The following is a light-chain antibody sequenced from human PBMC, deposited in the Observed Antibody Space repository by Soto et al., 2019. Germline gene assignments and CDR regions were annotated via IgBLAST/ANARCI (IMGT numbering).Light chain of an antibody. CDR1: QSVSVN. J-gene: IGKJ3*01. CDR2: GAS. Sequence: EIVMTQSPATLSGSPGERATLSCRTSQSVSVNLAWYQQKPGQSPRLLIYGASITATGIPDRFSGSGSGTEFSLTISSLQSEDFAVYYCHQYNNWPSSFGPGTKVHIK. V-gene: IGKV3-15*01. CDR3: HQYNNWPSS.